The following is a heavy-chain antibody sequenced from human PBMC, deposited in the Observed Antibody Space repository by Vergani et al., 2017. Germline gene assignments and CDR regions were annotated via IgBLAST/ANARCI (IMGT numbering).Heavy chain of an antibody. CDR2: LTGGCVST. J-gene: IGHJ5*02. CDR3: VIDAVLYENFFDP. V-gene: IGHV3-23*01. D-gene: IGHD5/OR15-5a*01. CDR1: GFTFSTYA. Sequence: EVQLLESGGSLKQPGGSVRLSCAASGFTFSTYAMNWVRQAPGKGLEWVSALTGGCVSTYYADSVKGRFIISRDNSRDTLYLQMNSLRPEDTATYYCVIDAVLYENFFDPWGQGTLVTVSS.